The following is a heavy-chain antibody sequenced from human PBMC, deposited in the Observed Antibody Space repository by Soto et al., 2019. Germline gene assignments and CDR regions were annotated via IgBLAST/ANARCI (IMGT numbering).Heavy chain of an antibody. CDR3: ARNGDYARSYPFDY. J-gene: IGHJ4*02. CDR2: IYYSGST. D-gene: IGHD4-17*01. V-gene: IGHV4-59*01. Sequence: SESLALTCTVSGGSISSYYWSWIRQPPGKGLEWSGYIYYSGSTNYNPSLKSRVTISVDTSKNQFSLKLSSVTAADTAVYYCARNGDYARSYPFDYWGQGTLVTVSS. CDR1: GGSISSYY.